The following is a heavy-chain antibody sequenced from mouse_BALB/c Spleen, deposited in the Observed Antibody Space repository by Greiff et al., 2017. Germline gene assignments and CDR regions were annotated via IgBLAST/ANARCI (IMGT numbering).Heavy chain of an antibody. Sequence: VQLQESGAELVRPGSSVKISCKASGYAFSSYWMNWVKQRPGQGLEWIGQIYPGDGDSNYNGKFKGKATLTADKSSSTAYMQLSSLTSEDSAVYFCARWGMMPDYWGQGTTLTVSS. V-gene: IGHV1-80*01. D-gene: IGHD2-3*01. CDR3: ARWGMMPDY. J-gene: IGHJ2*01. CDR2: IYPGDGDS. CDR1: GYAFSSYW.